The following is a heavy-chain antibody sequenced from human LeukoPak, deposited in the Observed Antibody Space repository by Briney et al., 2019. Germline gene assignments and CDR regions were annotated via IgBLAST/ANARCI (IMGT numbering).Heavy chain of an antibody. CDR1: GGSISSYY. CDR3: ARHGASGWYSFDY. J-gene: IGHJ4*02. D-gene: IGHD6-19*01. Sequence: SETLSLTCTVSGGSISSYYWSWIRQPPGKGLEWIGYIYYSGSTNYNPSLKSRVTISLDTSKNQFSLKLSSVTAADTAVYYCARHGASGWYSFDYWGQGTLVTVSS. V-gene: IGHV4-59*08. CDR2: IYYSGST.